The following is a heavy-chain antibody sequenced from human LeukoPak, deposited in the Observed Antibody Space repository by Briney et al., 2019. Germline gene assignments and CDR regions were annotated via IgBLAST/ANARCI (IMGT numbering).Heavy chain of an antibody. V-gene: IGHV3-23*01. J-gene: IGHJ4*02. CDR2: ISGGGETT. D-gene: IGHD4-17*01. Sequence: GGSLRLSCAASGFTFSTYSMNWVRQAPGKGLEWVSSISGGGETTYYADSAKGRFTISRDNSQNTLYLQMNSLRAEDTAVYYCARDYADYVGYFFFDYWGQGTLVTVSS. CDR3: ARDYADYVGYFFFDY. CDR1: GFTFSTYS.